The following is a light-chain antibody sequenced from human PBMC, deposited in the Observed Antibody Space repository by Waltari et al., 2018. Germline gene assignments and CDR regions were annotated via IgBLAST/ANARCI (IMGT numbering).Light chain of an antibody. J-gene: IGLJ2*01. V-gene: IGLV1-40*01. CDR1: SSNIGAGYD. CDR2: GND. Sequence: QSVLTQAPSVFGAPGQRVTISCSGGSSNIGAGYDVHWYQQLPGTAPKLLIYGNDTRPSGFPDRFSASKSGTSASLAITGLQADDEAIYFCQSYDDSLRASVFGGGARLTVL. CDR3: QSYDDSLRASV.